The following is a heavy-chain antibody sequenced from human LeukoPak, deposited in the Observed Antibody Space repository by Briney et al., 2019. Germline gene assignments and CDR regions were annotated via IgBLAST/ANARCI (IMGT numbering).Heavy chain of an antibody. J-gene: IGHJ4*02. V-gene: IGHV1-18*01. CDR3: ARDQRSSMIVVGPGY. D-gene: IGHD3-22*01. Sequence: ASVNVSCKASGGTFSSYAISWVRQAPGQGLEWMGWISAYNGNTNYAQKLQGRVTMTTDTSTSTAYMELRSLRSDDTAVYYCARDQRSSMIVVGPGYWGQGTLVTVSS. CDR2: ISAYNGNT. CDR1: GGTFSSYA.